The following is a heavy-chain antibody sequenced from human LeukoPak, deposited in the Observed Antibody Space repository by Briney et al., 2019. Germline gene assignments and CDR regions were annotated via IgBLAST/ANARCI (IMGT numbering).Heavy chain of an antibody. CDR1: GFTFTSYW. CDR3: AGMAPPGP. CDR2: VNPVGSST. J-gene: IGHJ5*02. Sequence: GGSLRLSCAAYGFTFTSYWMHWVSQAPGKWLVWDSRVNPVGSSTNYADSVKGRFTISRHNAKNTTYLQMHSLLVEHACVSDCAGMAPPGPWGQGTLVTVSS. D-gene: IGHD6-13*01. V-gene: IGHV3-74*01.